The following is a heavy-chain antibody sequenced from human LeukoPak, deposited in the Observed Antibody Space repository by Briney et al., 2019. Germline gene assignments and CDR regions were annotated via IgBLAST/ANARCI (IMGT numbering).Heavy chain of an antibody. D-gene: IGHD3-22*01. V-gene: IGHV4-39*02. CDR2: ISYSGIS. J-gene: IGHJ4*02. CDR3: ARDSFGYDSSGYSPFDY. Sequence: PSETLSLTCSVSGGFTSSSSYYWGWRRAPPGKRLGGFGSISYSGISYYNPSLKNRVTVYGDTAKNQISLKLSSVTAADTAVYYCARDSFGYDSSGYSPFDYWGQGALVTVCS. CDR1: GGFTSSSSYY.